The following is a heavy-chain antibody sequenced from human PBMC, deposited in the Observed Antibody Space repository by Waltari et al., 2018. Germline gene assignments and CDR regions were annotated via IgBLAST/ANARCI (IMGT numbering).Heavy chain of an antibody. CDR1: GSPFTIYA. CDR2: INAGNGNT. J-gene: IGHJ4*02. D-gene: IGHD3-3*01. Sequence: QLVQSASELKTPGTSFQVSCQSSGSPFTIYAIHWVRQAPAPGLEWMGWINAGNGNTKYSQKLQGRVTITRATSASTAYMELSSMRAEDTAVYYCARCGYYDFWSGYPELYFDYWGQGTLVIVSS. V-gene: IGHV1-3*01. CDR3: ARCGYYDFWSGYPELYFDY.